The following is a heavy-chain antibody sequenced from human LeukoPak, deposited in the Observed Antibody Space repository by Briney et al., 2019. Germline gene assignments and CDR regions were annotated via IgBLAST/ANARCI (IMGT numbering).Heavy chain of an antibody. J-gene: IGHJ4*02. CDR2: ISYDGSNK. CDR3: ARSILNGSGSYRGPVDY. Sequence: GGSLRLSCAASGFTFSSYAMHWVRQAPGKGLGWVAVISYDGSNKYYADSVKGRSTISRDNSKNTLYLQMNSLRAEDTAVYYCARSILNGSGSYRGPVDYWGQGTLVTVSS. CDR1: GFTFSSYA. V-gene: IGHV3-30-3*01. D-gene: IGHD3-10*01.